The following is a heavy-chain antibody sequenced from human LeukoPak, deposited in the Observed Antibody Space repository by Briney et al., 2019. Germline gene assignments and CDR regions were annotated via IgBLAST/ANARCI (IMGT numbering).Heavy chain of an antibody. CDR2: IIPIFGTA. CDR3: ARDGTGSGSYYTTGFDY. CDR1: GGTFSSYA. Sequence: GASVTVSCKASGGTFSSYAISWVRQAPGQGLEWMGGIIPIFGTANYAQKFQGRVTITADESTSTAYMELSSLRSEDTAVYYCARDGTGSGSYYTTGFDYWGQGTLVTVSS. V-gene: IGHV1-69*13. D-gene: IGHD3-10*01. J-gene: IGHJ4*02.